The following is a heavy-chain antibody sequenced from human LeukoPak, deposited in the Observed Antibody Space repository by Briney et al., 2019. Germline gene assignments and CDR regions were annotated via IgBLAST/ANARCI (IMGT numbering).Heavy chain of an antibody. CDR1: GFTFSSYS. J-gene: IGHJ3*02. V-gene: IGHV3-21*01. D-gene: IGHD3-22*01. CDR3: ARELGGGETYYYDSSGYPEGAFDI. CDR2: ISSSSSYI. Sequence: GGSLRLSCAASGFTFSSYSMNWVRQAPGKGLEWFSSISSSSSYIYYADSVKGRFTISRDNAKNSLYLQMNSLRAEDTAVYYCARELGGGETYYYDSSGYPEGAFDIWGQGTMVTVSS.